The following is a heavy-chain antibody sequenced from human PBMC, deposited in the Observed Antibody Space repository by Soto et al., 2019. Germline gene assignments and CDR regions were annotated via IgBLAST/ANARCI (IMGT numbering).Heavy chain of an antibody. J-gene: IGHJ5*02. D-gene: IGHD3-3*01. CDR1: GGSISSSSYY. CDR3: ARHTSVFGVVMPRFDP. CDR2: IYYSGST. Sequence: QLQLQESGPGLVKPSETLSLTCTVSGGSISSSSYYWGWIRQPPGKGLEWIGSIYYSGSTYHNPSLKSRVTISVDTSKNQFALKLSSVTAADTAVYYCARHTSVFGVVMPRFDPWGQGTLVTVSS. V-gene: IGHV4-39*01.